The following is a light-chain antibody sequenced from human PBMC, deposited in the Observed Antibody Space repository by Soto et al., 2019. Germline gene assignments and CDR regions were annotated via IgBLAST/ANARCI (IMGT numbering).Light chain of an antibody. CDR1: SSDVGGHNY. V-gene: IGLV2-14*01. CDR2: EVS. J-gene: IGLJ1*01. Sequence: QSVLTQPASVSGSPGQSITISCTGTSSDVGGHNYVSWYQQHPGKAPKLMVYEVSNRPSGVSNRFSGSKSDNTASLTISGLQAEDEADYYCSSYTSTSTLGVFGTGTQLTVL. CDR3: SSYTSTSTLGV.